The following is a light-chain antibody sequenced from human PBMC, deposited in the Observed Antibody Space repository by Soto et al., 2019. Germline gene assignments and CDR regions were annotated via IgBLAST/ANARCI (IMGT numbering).Light chain of an antibody. V-gene: IGKV1-39*01. CDR1: QSISSY. CDR2: AAS. Sequence: DIQMTQSPSSLSASVGDRVTITCRAIQSISSYLNWYQQKPGKAPKLLIYAASSLQSGVPSRFSGSGSGTDFTLTISSLQPEDFATYYCQQSYSTPQLTFGGGTKVEIK. J-gene: IGKJ4*01. CDR3: QQSYSTPQLT.